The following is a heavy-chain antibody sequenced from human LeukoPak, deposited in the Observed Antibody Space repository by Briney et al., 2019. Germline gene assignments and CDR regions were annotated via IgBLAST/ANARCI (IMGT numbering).Heavy chain of an antibody. CDR1: GFTVSSNY. J-gene: IGHJ3*02. CDR3: ARKSYSSSWFAFDI. D-gene: IGHD6-13*01. V-gene: IGHV3-21*04. CDR2: ISSSSSYI. Sequence: PGGSLRLSCAASGFTVSSNYMSWVRQAPGKGLEWVSSISSSSSYIYYADSVKGRFTISRDNAKNSLYLQMNSLRAEDTAVYYCARKSYSSSWFAFDIWGQGTMVTVSS.